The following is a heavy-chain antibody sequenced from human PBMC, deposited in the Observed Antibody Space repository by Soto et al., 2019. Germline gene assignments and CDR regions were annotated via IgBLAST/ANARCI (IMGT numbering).Heavy chain of an antibody. D-gene: IGHD1-7*01. CDR1: GFTVTTYT. Sequence: QVQLVESGGDVVQPGRSLRLSCAASGFTVTTYTVHWVRQAPGKGLDSVAVILSDGKRTSYADSVKGRFTMSRDNSKNTVHLQMNSLRAEDTAIYYCVKEGVAVGTTEGGAFHIWGEGTLITVSS. J-gene: IGHJ3*02. V-gene: IGHV3-30*04. CDR2: ILSDGKRT. CDR3: VKEGVAVGTTEGGAFHI.